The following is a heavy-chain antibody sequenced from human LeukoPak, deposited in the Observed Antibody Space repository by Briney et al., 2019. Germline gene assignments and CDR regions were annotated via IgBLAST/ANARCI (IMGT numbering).Heavy chain of an antibody. CDR1: GFTFSTYG. Sequence: PGGSLRLSCAASGFTFSTYGMHWVRQAPGKGLEWVAVISYDGSNKYYADSVKGRFTISRDNSKNTLYLQMNSLRAEDTAVYYCAKDRGRDYGDYFNWFDPWGQGTLVTVSS. D-gene: IGHD4-17*01. CDR3: AKDRGRDYGDYFNWFDP. CDR2: ISYDGSNK. V-gene: IGHV3-30*18. J-gene: IGHJ5*02.